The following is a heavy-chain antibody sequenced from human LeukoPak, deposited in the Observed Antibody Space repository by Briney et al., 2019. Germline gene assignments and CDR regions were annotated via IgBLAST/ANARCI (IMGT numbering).Heavy chain of an antibody. J-gene: IGHJ4*02. V-gene: IGHV3-23*01. D-gene: IGHD6-6*01. CDR3: AKTPRYSSSPPDS. Sequence: GGSLRLSCAASGFTFISYAMSWVRQAPGKGLEWVSAISGSGGSTYYADSVKGRFTISRDNSRNTLYLQMSSLRAEDTAVYYCAKTPRYSSSPPDSWGQGTQVIVSS. CDR2: ISGSGGST. CDR1: GFTFISYA.